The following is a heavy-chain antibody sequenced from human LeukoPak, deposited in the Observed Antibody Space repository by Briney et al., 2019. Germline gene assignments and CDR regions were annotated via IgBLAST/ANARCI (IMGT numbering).Heavy chain of an antibody. CDR1: GFTFSDYY. Sequence: PGGSLRLSCAASGFTFSDYYMSLIRQAPGKGLEWVSYISSSGSTIYYADSVKGRFTISRDNAKNSLYLQMNSLRAEDTAVYYCARGDDSSGYAKEFDLWGRGTLVTVSS. J-gene: IGHJ2*01. CDR2: ISSSGSTI. D-gene: IGHD3-22*01. CDR3: ARGDDSSGYAKEFDL. V-gene: IGHV3-11*01.